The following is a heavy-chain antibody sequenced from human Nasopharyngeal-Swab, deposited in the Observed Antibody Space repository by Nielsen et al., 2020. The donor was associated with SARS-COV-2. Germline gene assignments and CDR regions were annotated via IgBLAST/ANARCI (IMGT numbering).Heavy chain of an antibody. Sequence: SETLSLTCTVSGGSISNYYWTWIRQPPGKGLEWIGFVYNSGSTTYNPSLKSRVTISVDTSKNQFSLKLSSVTAADTAVYYCARGQLWLDYWGQGTLVTVSS. D-gene: IGHD5-18*01. CDR3: ARGQLWLDY. CDR2: VYNSGST. J-gene: IGHJ4*02. CDR1: GGSISNYY. V-gene: IGHV4-59*01.